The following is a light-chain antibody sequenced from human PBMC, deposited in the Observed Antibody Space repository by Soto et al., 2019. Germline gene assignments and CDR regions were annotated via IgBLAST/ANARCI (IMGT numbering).Light chain of an antibody. CDR1: QSVTNY. J-gene: IGKJ1*01. Sequence: EIFLTQSPDTLSVSAGERATLTCRASQSVTNYIAWYQQRPGQAPRLLIYDASNRATGVPARFSGSRSGTDFTLTISDLEPADFGLYYCQQRLNWPPGFGQGTKVDIK. V-gene: IGKV3-11*01. CDR2: DAS. CDR3: QQRLNWPPG.